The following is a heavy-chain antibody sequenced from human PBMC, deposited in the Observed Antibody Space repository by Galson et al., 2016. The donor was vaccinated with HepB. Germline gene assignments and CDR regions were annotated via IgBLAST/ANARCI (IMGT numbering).Heavy chain of an antibody. CDR3: ARGANPYYGDYASAYYCMDV. V-gene: IGHV4-34*01. D-gene: IGHD4-17*01. Sequence: SETLSLTCAVYGGSFSGYYWSWIRQPPGKGLEWIGEINHSGSTNYNPSLESRVTISVDTSKNQFSLKLSSVTAADTAVYYCARGANPYYGDYASAYYCMDVWGKGTTVTVSS. CDR1: GGSFSGYY. CDR2: INHSGST. J-gene: IGHJ6*03.